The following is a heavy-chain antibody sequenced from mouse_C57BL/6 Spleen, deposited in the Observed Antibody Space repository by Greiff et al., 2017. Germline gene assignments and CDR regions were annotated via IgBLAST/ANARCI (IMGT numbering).Heavy chain of an antibody. CDR3: ARSHYSIPFDY. CDR1: GYTFTDYY. J-gene: IGHJ2*01. CDR2: IYPGSGNT. V-gene: IGHV1-76*01. Sequence: VQLQQSGAELVRPGASVKLSCKASGYTFTDYYINWVKQRPGQGLEWIARIYPGSGNTYYNEKFKGKATLTAEKSSSTAYMQLSSLTSEDSAVYFCARSHYSIPFDYWGQGTTLTVSS. D-gene: IGHD2-5*01.